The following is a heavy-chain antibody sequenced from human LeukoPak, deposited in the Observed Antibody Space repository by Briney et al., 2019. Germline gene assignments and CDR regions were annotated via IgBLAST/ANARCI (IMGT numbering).Heavy chain of an antibody. CDR1: GGSISSSSYY. CDR2: IYYSGST. J-gene: IGHJ6*03. Sequence: SETLSLTCTVSGGSISSSSYYWGWIRQPPGKGLEWIGSIYYSGSTYYNPSLKSRVTISVDTFKNQFSLKLSSVTAADTAVYYCARASKQVPAAIYYYYYMDVWGKGTTVTVSS. CDR3: ARASKQVPAAIYYYYYMDV. D-gene: IGHD2-2*01. V-gene: IGHV4-39*07.